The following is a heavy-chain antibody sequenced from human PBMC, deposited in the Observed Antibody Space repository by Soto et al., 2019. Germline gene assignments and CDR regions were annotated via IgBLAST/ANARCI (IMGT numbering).Heavy chain of an antibody. CDR3: AKDISVVVVAATGHYYYGMDV. V-gene: IGHV3-9*01. CDR1: GFTFDDYA. Sequence: LRLSCAASGFTFDDYAMHWVRQAPGKGLEWVSGISWNSGSIGYADSVKGRFTISRDNAKNSLYLQMNSLRAEDTALYYCAKDISVVVVAATGHYYYGMDVWGQGTTVTVSS. D-gene: IGHD2-15*01. CDR2: ISWNSGSI. J-gene: IGHJ6*02.